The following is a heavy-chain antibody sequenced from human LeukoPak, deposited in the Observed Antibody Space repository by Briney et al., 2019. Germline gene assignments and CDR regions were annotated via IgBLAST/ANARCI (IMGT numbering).Heavy chain of an antibody. V-gene: IGHV3-74*01. Sequence: GGSLRLSCAASGFTFSSYAMSWVRQAPGKGLVWVSRINTDGSSTSYADSVKGRFTISRDNAKNTLYLQMNSLRAEDTAVYYCARAGITGTENDYWGQGTLVTVSS. CDR2: INTDGSST. CDR3: ARAGITGTENDY. CDR1: GFTFSSYA. D-gene: IGHD1-20*01. J-gene: IGHJ4*02.